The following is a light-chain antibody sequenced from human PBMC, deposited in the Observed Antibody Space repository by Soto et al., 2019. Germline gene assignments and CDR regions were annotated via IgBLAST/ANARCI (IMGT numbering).Light chain of an antibody. CDR3: QQYDTTPRR. CDR1: QSVSSNY. J-gene: IGKJ1*01. V-gene: IGKV3-20*01. Sequence: EVMLTQSPGTLSLSPGERATLSCRASQSVSSNYLAWYQQKSGQAPRHLIYGASNRATGIPDRFRGSGSGTDCSLTIRRLEPEDFAGYTCQQYDTTPRRFGQGTKVEFK. CDR2: GAS.